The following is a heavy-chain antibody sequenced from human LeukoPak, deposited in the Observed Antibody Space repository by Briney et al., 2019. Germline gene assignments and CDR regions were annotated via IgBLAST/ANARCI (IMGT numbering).Heavy chain of an antibody. J-gene: IGHJ4*02. D-gene: IGHD1-26*01. CDR3: ASEVGPTEFDY. CDR2: IAHDGSYK. CDR1: GFTFSNYI. V-gene: IGHV3-30-3*01. Sequence: GSLRLSCAASGFTFSNYIMHWVRQAPGKGLEWVALIAHDGSYKHCADSVEGRFTISRDNSKNTLYLQMNSLRGEDTAVYYCASEVGPTEFDYWGQGTLVTVSS.